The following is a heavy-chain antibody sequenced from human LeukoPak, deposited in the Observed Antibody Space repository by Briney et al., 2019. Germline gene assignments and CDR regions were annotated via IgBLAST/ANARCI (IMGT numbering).Heavy chain of an antibody. CDR2: IYGNGVKT. D-gene: IGHD5-18*01. CDR1: GFMFSSYA. Sequence: GGSLRLSCAASGFMFSSYAMSWVRQAPGKGLEWVSAIYGNGVKTYYADSVKGRFIVSRDKSKNTQYLEMNSLRGEDTAVYYCAKDRSSYGNDGLHYFDWWGQGSLVTVSS. V-gene: IGHV3-23*01. CDR3: AKDRSSYGNDGLHYFDW. J-gene: IGHJ4*02.